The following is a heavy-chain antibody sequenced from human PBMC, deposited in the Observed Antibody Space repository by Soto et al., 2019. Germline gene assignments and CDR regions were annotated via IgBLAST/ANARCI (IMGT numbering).Heavy chain of an antibody. CDR2: INHSGST. D-gene: IGHD6-13*01. CDR1: GGSFSGYY. J-gene: IGHJ5*02. V-gene: IGHV4-34*01. CDR3: ASRMVAAAGTGDS. Sequence: SETLSLTCAVYGGSFSGYYWSWIRQPPGKGLEWIGEINHSGSTNYNPSLKSRVTISVDTSKNQFSLKLSSVTAADTAVYYCASRMVAAAGTGDSWGQGTLVTVS.